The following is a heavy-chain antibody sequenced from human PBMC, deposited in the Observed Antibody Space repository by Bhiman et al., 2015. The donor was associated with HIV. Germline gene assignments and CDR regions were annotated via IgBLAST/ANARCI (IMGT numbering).Heavy chain of an antibody. Sequence: EVQLLESGGGLVQPGGSLRLSCAVSGFNVSGNYMSWVRQAPGKGLEWVSVIYTVNSTYYTESVKGRFIISRDTSTNTLYLQMNSLRAEDTAVYFCARDGTEYSSALVFDYWGQGTLVSVSS. J-gene: IGHJ4*02. CDR3: ARDGTEYSSALVFDY. CDR2: IYTVNST. D-gene: IGHD6-19*01. V-gene: IGHV3-66*01. CDR1: GFNVSGNY.